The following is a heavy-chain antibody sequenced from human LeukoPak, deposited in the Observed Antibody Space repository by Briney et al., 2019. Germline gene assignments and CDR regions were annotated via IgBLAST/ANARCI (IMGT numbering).Heavy chain of an antibody. J-gene: IGHJ4*02. V-gene: IGHV3-23*01. Sequence: PGGSLRLSCAASGFAFSSYVMNWVRQAPGKGLEWVSGISDSGGGTYYADSVKGRFTISRDNSQNTLYLQMNSLRAEDTAVYYCAKLPGRAADYWGQGTLVTVSS. CDR1: GFAFSSYV. CDR3: AKLPGRAADY. CDR2: ISDSGGGT.